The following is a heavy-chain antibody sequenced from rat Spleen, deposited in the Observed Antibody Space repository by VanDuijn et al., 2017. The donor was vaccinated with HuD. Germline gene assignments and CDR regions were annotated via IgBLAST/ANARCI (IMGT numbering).Heavy chain of an antibody. CDR2: INKDSSTK. CDR3: AVSRCGY. Sequence: EVQLVESGGGLVQPGRSLKLSCAASGFNFNDHWMGWVRQAPGKGLEWIGEINKDSSTKKYIPSLKEKFTIYRDNAKNNLYLQMIKLGSEHTATYYCAVSRCGYWGQGVMVTVSS. V-gene: IGHV4-2*01. J-gene: IGHJ2*01. CDR1: GFNFNDHW.